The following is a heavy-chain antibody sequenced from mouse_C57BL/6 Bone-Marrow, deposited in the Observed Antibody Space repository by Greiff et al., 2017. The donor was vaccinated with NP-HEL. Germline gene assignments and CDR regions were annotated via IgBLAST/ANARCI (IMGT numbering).Heavy chain of an antibody. CDR1: GFTFSDYY. V-gene: IGHV5-12*01. CDR3: ARHSPTVAYYAMDY. J-gene: IGHJ4*01. D-gene: IGHD1-1*01. Sequence: EVKVVESGGGLVQPGGSLKLSCAASGFTFSDYYMYWVRQTPEKRLEWVAYISNGGGSTYYPDTVKGRFTISRDNAKNTLYLQMSRLKSEDTAMYYCARHSPTVAYYAMDYWGQGTSVTVSS. CDR2: ISNGGGST.